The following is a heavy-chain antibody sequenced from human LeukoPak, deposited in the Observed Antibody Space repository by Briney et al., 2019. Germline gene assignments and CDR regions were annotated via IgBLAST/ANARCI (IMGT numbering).Heavy chain of an antibody. V-gene: IGHV4-59*01. CDR2: LYYTGSP. CDR1: GGSISSYY. CDR3: ASHYYQSSGYHNWFDP. D-gene: IGHD3-22*01. J-gene: IGHJ5*02. Sequence: SETLSLTCTVSGGSISSYYWSWIRQPPGKGLEWIGSLYYTGSPNYNPSLKSRVTISLDTSKNQFSLKLSSVTAADTAVYYCASHYYQSSGYHNWFDPWGQGTLVTVSS.